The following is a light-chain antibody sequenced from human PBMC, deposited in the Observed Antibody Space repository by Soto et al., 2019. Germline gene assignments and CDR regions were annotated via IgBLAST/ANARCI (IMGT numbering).Light chain of an antibody. J-gene: IGKJ5*01. CDR2: DAS. CDR1: QSVSSY. Sequence: EIVLTQSPATLSLSPGERATLSCRASQSVSSYLAWYQQKPGQAPRLLIYDASNRATGIPARCIGSGSGTDFTLTISSLDPEDFAVYYCQQRSNLITFGQGTRLEIK. CDR3: QQRSNLIT. V-gene: IGKV3-11*01.